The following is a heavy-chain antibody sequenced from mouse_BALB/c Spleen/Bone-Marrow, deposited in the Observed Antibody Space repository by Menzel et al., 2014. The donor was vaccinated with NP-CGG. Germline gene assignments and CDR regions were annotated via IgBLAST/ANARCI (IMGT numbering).Heavy chain of an antibody. J-gene: IGHJ2*01. CDR3: ARSGFDY. D-gene: IGHD3-2*02. V-gene: IGHV1S130*01. CDR1: GYTFXSSW. Sequence: QVTLKECGSVLVRPGASVKLSCKASGYTFXSSWMHWAKQRPGQGLEWIGEIHPNSGNTNYNEKFKGKATLTVDTSSSTAYVDLSSLTSEDSAVYYCARSGFDYWGQGTTLTVSS. CDR2: IHPNSGNT.